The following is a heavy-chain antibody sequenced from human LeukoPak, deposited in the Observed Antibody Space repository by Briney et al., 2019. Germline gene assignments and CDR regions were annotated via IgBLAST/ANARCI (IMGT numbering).Heavy chain of an antibody. Sequence: PSETLSLTCTVSSGSISTSNYYWSWIRQPPGKGLEWIGYIYYSGSTNYNPSLKSRVTISVDTSKNQFSLKLSSVTAADTAVYYCARALNYYDSSGYWETPNWHFDLWGRGTLVTVSS. J-gene: IGHJ2*01. V-gene: IGHV4-61*01. CDR1: SGSISTSNYY. CDR3: ARALNYYDSSGYWETPNWHFDL. D-gene: IGHD3-22*01. CDR2: IYYSGST.